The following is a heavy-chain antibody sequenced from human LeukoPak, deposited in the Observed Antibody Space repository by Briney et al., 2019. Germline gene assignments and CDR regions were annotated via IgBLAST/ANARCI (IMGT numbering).Heavy chain of an antibody. V-gene: IGHV4-59*01. CDR3: ARGLRDIGWFDP. D-gene: IGHD2-21*02. Sequence: SETLSLTCSVSGGPISTYYWTWVRQPPGKGLEWIGHIYHTGTTNYNPSPKSRVTISVDTSKNQFSLRLDYVTAADTALYYCARGLRDIGWFDPWGQGTLGTVSS. CDR1: GGPISTYY. CDR2: IYHTGTT. J-gene: IGHJ5*02.